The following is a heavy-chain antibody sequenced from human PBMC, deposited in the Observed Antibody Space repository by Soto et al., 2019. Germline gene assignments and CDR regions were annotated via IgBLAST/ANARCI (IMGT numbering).Heavy chain of an antibody. Sequence: GGSLRLSCAASGFTFSSYAMSWVRQAPGKGLEWVSGISGSGGTTYYADSVKGRFTISRDNSKNTLYLQMNSLRAEDTAVYYCAKAPPGYCSGGSCYSSTFFDYWGQGTLVTVSS. CDR2: ISGSGGTT. J-gene: IGHJ4*02. CDR3: AKAPPGYCSGGSCYSSTFFDY. CDR1: GFTFSSYA. V-gene: IGHV3-23*01. D-gene: IGHD2-15*01.